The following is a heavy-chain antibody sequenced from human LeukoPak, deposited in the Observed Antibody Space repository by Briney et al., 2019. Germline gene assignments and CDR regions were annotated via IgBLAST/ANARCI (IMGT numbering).Heavy chain of an antibody. D-gene: IGHD2-15*01. V-gene: IGHV1-2*02. J-gene: IGHJ4*02. CDR3: ARAYCSGGSCYRYFDY. CDR1: GYTFTGYY. CDR2: INPNSGGT. Sequence: ASVKVSCKASGYTFTGYYMHWVRQAPGRGLEWMGWINPNSGGTNYAQKFQGRVTMTRDTSISTAYMELSRLRSDDTAVYYCARAYCSGGSCYRYFDYWGQGTLVTVSS.